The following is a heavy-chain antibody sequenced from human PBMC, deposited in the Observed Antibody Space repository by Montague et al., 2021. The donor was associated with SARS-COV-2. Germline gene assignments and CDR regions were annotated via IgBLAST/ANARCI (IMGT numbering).Heavy chain of an antibody. CDR2: LSSDESLE. Sequence: SLRLSCAASGFTFNRNSMHWVRQAPGKGLEWLALLSSDESLERYAEPVSGRFTISRDNSKSTVFLQMNSLRPEDTAVYYCARGENPTGFLVDYWGQGTLVTVSS. CDR1: GFTFNRNS. CDR3: ARGENPTGFLVDY. D-gene: IGHD7-27*01. J-gene: IGHJ4*02. V-gene: IGHV3-30*04.